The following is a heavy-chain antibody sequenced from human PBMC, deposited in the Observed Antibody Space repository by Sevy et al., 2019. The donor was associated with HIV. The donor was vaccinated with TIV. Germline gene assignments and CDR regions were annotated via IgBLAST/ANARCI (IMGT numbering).Heavy chain of an antibody. CDR1: GFTFSSYA. CDR2: ISGSGGST. J-gene: IGHJ1*01. CDR3: AKDYGLELAGGFQH. Sequence: GGSLRLSCAASGFTFSSYAMSWVRQAPGKGLEWVSAISGSGGSTCYADSVKGRFTISRDNSKNTLYLQMNSLRAEDTAVYYCAKDYGLELAGGFQHWGQGTLVTVSS. D-gene: IGHD1-7*01. V-gene: IGHV3-23*01.